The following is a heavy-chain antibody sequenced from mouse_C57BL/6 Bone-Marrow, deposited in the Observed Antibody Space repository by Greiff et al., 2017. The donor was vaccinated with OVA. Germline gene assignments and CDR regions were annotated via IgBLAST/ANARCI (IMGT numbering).Heavy chain of an antibody. CDR1: GFTFSSYA. J-gene: IGHJ2*01. CDR2: ISRGGDYI. Sequence: EVQRVESGEGLVKPGGSLKLSCAASGFTFSSYAMSWVRQTPEKRLEWVAYISRGGDYIYYADTVKGRFTFSRDNARNTLYLQMSSLKSEDTAMYYCTRVGTVVGNFDYWGQGTTLTVSS. CDR3: TRVGTVVGNFDY. D-gene: IGHD1-1*01. V-gene: IGHV5-9-1*02.